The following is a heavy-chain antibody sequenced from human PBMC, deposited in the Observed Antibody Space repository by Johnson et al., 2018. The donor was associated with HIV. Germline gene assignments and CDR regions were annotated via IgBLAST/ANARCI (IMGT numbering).Heavy chain of an antibody. Sequence: VQLVESGGGLVQPGRSLRLSCAASGFTFDDHALHWVQQAPGKGLEWVSGISWNSGRIGYADSVKGRVTISRDSAKNSLYLQMNSLRADDTALYYCAKDTSSAGVNAFEMWGQGTLVTVSS. CDR2: ISWNSGRI. D-gene: IGHD6-13*01. CDR3: AKDTSSAGVNAFEM. V-gene: IGHV3-9*01. CDR1: GFTFDDHA. J-gene: IGHJ3*02.